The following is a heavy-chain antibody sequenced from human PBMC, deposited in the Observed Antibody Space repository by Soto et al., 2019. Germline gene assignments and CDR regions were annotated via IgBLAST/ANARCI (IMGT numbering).Heavy chain of an antibody. D-gene: IGHD3-10*01. Sequence: GASVKVSCKASGYTFTGYYMHWVRQAPGQGLEWMGWINPNSGGTNYAQKFQGRVTMTRDTSISTAYMELSRLRSDDTAVYYCARGAGLLWFGELFFTHKGAAFDPWGQGTLVTVSS. V-gene: IGHV1-2*02. CDR3: ARGAGLLWFGELFFTHKGAAFDP. CDR2: INPNSGGT. J-gene: IGHJ5*02. CDR1: GYTFTGYY.